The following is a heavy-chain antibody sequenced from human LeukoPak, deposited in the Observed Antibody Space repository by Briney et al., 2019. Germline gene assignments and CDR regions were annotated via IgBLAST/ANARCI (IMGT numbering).Heavy chain of an antibody. J-gene: IGHJ4*02. Sequence: GGSLRLSCAASGFTFSSYSMNWVRQAPGKGLEWVSSISSSTYIYYADSVKGRFTISRDNAKNSLYLQMNSLRAEDTAVYYCARVLIKQLVFFDYWGQGTLVTVSS. CDR3: ARVLIKQLVFFDY. D-gene: IGHD6-13*01. CDR2: ISSSTYI. V-gene: IGHV3-21*01. CDR1: GFTFSSYS.